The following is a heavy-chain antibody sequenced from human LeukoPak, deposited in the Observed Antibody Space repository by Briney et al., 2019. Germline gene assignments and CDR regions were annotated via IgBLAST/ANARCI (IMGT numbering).Heavy chain of an antibody. J-gene: IGHJ4*02. V-gene: IGHV1-8*01. D-gene: IGHD6-19*01. CDR2: MNTNSGNT. CDR1: GYTFTSCD. CDR3: TRGSSGRLDN. Sequence: ASVKVSCKASGYTFTSCDINWVRQATGQGLEWMGWMNTNSGNTGYGQSFQGRITMTRDISIGAAYMELSNRTSEDTAIYYCTRGSSGRLDNWGQGTLVTVSA.